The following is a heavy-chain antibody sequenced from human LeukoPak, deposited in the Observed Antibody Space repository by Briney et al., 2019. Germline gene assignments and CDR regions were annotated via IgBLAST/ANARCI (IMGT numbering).Heavy chain of an antibody. D-gene: IGHD5-18*01. Sequence: GASVKVSCKASGYTFTSYDINWVRQATGQGLEWMGWMNPNSGNTGYAQKFQGRVTMTRNTSISTAYMELSSLRSEDTAVYYCARGWVGTAARPYYYYGMDVWGQGTTVTVSS. CDR1: GYTFTSYD. CDR2: MNPNSGNT. CDR3: ARGWVGTAARPYYYYGMDV. J-gene: IGHJ6*02. V-gene: IGHV1-8*01.